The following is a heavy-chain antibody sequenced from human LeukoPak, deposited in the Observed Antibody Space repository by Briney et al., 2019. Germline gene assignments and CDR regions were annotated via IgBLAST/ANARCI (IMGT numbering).Heavy chain of an antibody. CDR2: ISGSGGST. CDR3: AKDRGYYYGSGSY. Sequence: GGSLRLSCAASGFTFSSYAMSWVRQAPGKGLEWVSAISGSGGSTYYADSVKGRFTVSRDNSKNTLYLQMNSLRAEDTAVYYCAKDRGYYYGSGSYWGQGTLVTVSS. V-gene: IGHV3-23*01. J-gene: IGHJ4*02. D-gene: IGHD3-10*01. CDR1: GFTFSSYA.